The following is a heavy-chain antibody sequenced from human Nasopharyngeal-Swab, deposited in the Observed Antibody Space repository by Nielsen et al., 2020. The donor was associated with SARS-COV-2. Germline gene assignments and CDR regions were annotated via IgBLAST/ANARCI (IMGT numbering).Heavy chain of an antibody. V-gene: IGHV3-23*01. CDR3: AKKPGGRYCSGGSCYYRD. D-gene: IGHD2-15*01. J-gene: IGHJ4*02. Sequence: GGSLRLSCAASGFTFSSYAMSWVRQAPGKGLEWVPAISGSGGSTYYADSVKGRFTISRDNSKNTLYLQMNSLRAEDTAVYYCAKKPGGRYCSGGSCYYRDWGQGTLVTVSS. CDR2: ISGSGGST. CDR1: GFTFSSYA.